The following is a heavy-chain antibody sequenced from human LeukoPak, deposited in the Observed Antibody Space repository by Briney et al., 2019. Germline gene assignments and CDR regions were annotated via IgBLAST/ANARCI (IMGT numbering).Heavy chain of an antibody. D-gene: IGHD6-13*01. CDR3: ARGGSSWYWFDP. CDR2: IYFSGST. Sequence: PSETLSLTCTVSGGSISSYYWSWIRQPPGKGLEWIGYIYFSGSTNYNPSLKSRVTISVDTSRNQFSLQLSSVTAADTAVYYCARGGSSWYWFDPWGQGTLVTVSS. J-gene: IGHJ5*02. V-gene: IGHV4-59*01. CDR1: GGSISSYY.